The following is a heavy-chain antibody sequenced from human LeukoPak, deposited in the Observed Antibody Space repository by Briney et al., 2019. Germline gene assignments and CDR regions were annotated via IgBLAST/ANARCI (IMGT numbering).Heavy chain of an antibody. V-gene: IGHV1-2*02. D-gene: IGHD5-18*01. CDR3: ARDHYTGYSYGFDY. J-gene: IGHJ4*02. CDR2: INPNSGGT. CDR1: GYTFTGYY. Sequence: ASVTVSCKASGYTFTGYYMHWVRQAPGQGLELMGWINPNSGGTNYAQKFQGRVIMTRDTSSSTAYMELSRLRSDDTAVYYCARDHYTGYSYGFDYWGQGTLVTVSS.